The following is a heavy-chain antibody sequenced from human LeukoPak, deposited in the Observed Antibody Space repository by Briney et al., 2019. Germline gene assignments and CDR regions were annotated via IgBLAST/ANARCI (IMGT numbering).Heavy chain of an antibody. CDR2: INLSGST. CDR1: GGSFSGYY. Sequence: SETLSLTCAVYGGSFSGYYWSWIRQPPGKGLEWIGEINLSGSTNYNPSLKSRVTISVGTSKNQFSLKLSSVTAADTAVYYCARGPLSRCSGGSCRRYYYGMDVWGQGTTVTVSS. D-gene: IGHD2-15*01. V-gene: IGHV4-34*01. J-gene: IGHJ6*02. CDR3: ARGPLSRCSGGSCRRYYYGMDV.